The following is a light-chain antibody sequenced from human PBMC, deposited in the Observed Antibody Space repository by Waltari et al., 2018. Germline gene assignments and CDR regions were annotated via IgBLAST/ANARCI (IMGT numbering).Light chain of an antibody. V-gene: IGLV1-47*01. Sequence: QSVLTQPPSASGTPGQRVTISCSGTRSNIGSNYLYWYQQLPGTAPKLLIYRNNQRPSGVPYRFSGSKSGTSASLAISGLRSEDEADYYCAAWDDSLSGRVFGGGTKVTVL. J-gene: IGLJ3*02. CDR2: RNN. CDR1: RSNIGSNY. CDR3: AAWDDSLSGRV.